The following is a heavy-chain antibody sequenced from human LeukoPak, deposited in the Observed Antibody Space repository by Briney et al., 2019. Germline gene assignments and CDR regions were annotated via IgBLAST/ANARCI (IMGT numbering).Heavy chain of an antibody. CDR3: ARDLSYYDSSGYSSRNVFDI. D-gene: IGHD3-22*01. CDR1: GYSFIGYY. CDR2: INPNSGGT. J-gene: IGHJ3*02. V-gene: IGHV1-2*02. Sequence: GASVKVSCKASGYSFIGYYIHWVRQAPGQGLEWMGWINPNSGGTNYAQKFQGRVTMTRETSISTAYMELSRLRSDDTAVYHCARDLSYYDSSGYSSRNVFDIWGQGTMVTVSS.